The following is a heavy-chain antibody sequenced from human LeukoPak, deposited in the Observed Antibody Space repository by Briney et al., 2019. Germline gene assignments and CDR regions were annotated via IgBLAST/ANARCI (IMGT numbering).Heavy chain of an antibody. D-gene: IGHD1-26*01. J-gene: IGHJ4*02. V-gene: IGHV4-34*01. Sequence: SETLSLTCAVYGGSFSVYYWSWIRQPPGKGLEWIGEINHSGSTNYNPSLKSRVTISVDTSKNQFSLKLSSVTAADTAVYYCARSSGAYRSFDYWGQGTLVPVSS. CDR1: GGSFSVYY. CDR2: INHSGST. CDR3: ARSSGAYRSFDY.